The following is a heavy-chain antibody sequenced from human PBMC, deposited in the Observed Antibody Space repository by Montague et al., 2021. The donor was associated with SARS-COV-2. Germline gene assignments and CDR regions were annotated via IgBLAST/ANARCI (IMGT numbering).Heavy chain of an antibody. J-gene: IGHJ3*02. V-gene: IGHV4-39*01. CDR1: GGFISSSSYY. Sequence: SETLSLTCTVSGGFISSSSYYWGWIRQPPGKGLEWIGSIYYSGSTYYNPSLKSRVTIPVDTSKNQFSLKLSSVTAADTAVYYCASPTYYYDSSGSDAFDIWGQGTMVTVSS. CDR3: ASPTYYYDSSGSDAFDI. CDR2: IYYSGST. D-gene: IGHD3-22*01.